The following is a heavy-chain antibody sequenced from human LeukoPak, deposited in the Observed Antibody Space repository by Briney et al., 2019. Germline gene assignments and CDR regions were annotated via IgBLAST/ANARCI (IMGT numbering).Heavy chain of an antibody. V-gene: IGHV1-24*01. CDR3: ATGGTMVQSNVFDI. CDR1: GYTLSESS. J-gene: IGHJ3*02. D-gene: IGHD3-10*01. Sequence: ASVKVSCKVSGYTLSESSMQGLRQAPGKGLEWMGGFDPESGETIYAQKFEGRVTVTEDTSTDTAYMELRGLRSEDTAVYYCATGGTMVQSNVFDIWGQGTMVTVSS. CDR2: FDPESGET.